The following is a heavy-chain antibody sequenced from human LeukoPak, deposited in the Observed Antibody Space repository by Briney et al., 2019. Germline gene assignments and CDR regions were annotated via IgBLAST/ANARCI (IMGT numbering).Heavy chain of an antibody. V-gene: IGHV1-2*02. CDR1: GYTFTGYY. CDR2: INPNSGGT. CDR3: ARGYPRSLYSSGWYGNDY. J-gene: IGHJ4*02. Sequence: GASVKVSCKASGYTFTGYYMHWVRQAPGQGLEWMGWINPNSGGTNYAQKFQGRVTMTRDTSISTAYMELSRLRSDDTAVYYCARGYPRSLYSSGWYGNDYWGQGTLVTVSS. D-gene: IGHD6-19*01.